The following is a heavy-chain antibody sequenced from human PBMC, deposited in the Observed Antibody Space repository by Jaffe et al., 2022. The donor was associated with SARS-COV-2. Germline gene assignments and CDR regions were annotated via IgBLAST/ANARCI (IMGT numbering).Heavy chain of an antibody. V-gene: IGHV4-61*02. D-gene: IGHD1-26*01. CDR1: GGSISSGSYY. Sequence: QVQLQESGPGLVKPSQTLSLTCTVSGGSISSGSYYWSWIRQPAGKGLEWIGRIYTSGSTNYNPSLKSRVTISVDTSKNQFSLKLSSVTAADTAVYYCAREGSGSSSGFDPWGQGTLVTVSS. CDR3: AREGSGSSSGFDP. J-gene: IGHJ5*02. CDR2: IYTSGST.